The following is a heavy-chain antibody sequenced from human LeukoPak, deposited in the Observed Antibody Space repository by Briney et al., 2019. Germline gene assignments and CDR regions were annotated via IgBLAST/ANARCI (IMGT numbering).Heavy chain of an antibody. CDR3: ARGNQNYPGVYFDY. J-gene: IGHJ4*02. CDR1: GGSISSYY. CDR2: IYYSGST. D-gene: IGHD1-7*01. Sequence: SETLSLTCTVSGGSISSYYWSWIRQPPGKGLEWIGYIYYSGSTNYNPSLKSRVTISVDTSKNQFSLKLSSVTAADTAVYYCARGNQNYPGVYFDYWGQGTLVTVSS. V-gene: IGHV4-59*08.